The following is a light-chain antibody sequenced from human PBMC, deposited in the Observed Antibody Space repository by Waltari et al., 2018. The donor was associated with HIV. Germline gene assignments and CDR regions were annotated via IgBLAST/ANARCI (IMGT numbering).Light chain of an antibody. J-gene: IGLJ1*01. CDR3: CSYAGSSAFV. Sequence: QSALTQPASVSGSPGQSITISCTGTSSDVGSYNLVSWYQHHPGIAPKLMIFEVTKRPSGVSNRFSGSKSGNTASLTISGLQADDEADYYCCSYAGSSAFVFGTGTKVTVL. V-gene: IGLV2-23*02. CDR2: EVT. CDR1: SSDVGSYNL.